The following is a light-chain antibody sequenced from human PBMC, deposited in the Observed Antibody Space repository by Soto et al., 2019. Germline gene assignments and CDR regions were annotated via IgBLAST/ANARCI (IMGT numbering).Light chain of an antibody. CDR2: DAT. Sequence: VLTQSPATLSLSTGERATLFCKASQSVGIYMGWFQQKPGQAPRVLIYDATNRAGGVPARFSGSGSGTDFTLTISSLEAEDSAVYYCQQRDIWPPLTFGGGTKLEIK. CDR3: QQRDIWPPLT. J-gene: IGKJ4*01. CDR1: QSVGIY. V-gene: IGKV3-11*01.